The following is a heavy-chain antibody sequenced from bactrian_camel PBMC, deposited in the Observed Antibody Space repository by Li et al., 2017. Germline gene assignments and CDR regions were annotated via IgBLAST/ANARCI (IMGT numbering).Heavy chain of an antibody. V-gene: IGHV3S53*01. CDR2: IDRGGRT. Sequence: HVQLVESGGGSAEAGGSLRLSCEASGDGYTPKCMGWFRQPPGKKREGVASIDRGGRTTYYADSVKGRFTISKDNSQNTLYLQMNSLKPEDTAIYYCAARRDCLTSLSRYSYSKWGQGTQVTVS. CDR3: AARRDCLTSLSRYSYSK. J-gene: IGHJ4*01. D-gene: IGHD4*01. CDR1: GDGYTPKC.